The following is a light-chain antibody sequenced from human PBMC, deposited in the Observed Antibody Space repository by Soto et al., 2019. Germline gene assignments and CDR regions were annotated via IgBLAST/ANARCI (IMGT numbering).Light chain of an antibody. CDR3: QQYDGN. J-gene: IGKJ4*01. Sequence: DIPMTQSPSTLSASVGDRVIITCRASQSISTWLAWYQQKPGEGPKLLIYSASTLQSGVPSRFSGSGSGTEFTLTISGLQPDDFANYYCQQYDGNFGGGTRVEIK. CDR1: QSISTW. CDR2: SAS. V-gene: IGKV1-5*01.